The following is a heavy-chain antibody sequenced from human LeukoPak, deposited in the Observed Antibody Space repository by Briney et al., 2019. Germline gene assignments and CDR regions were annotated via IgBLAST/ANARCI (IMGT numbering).Heavy chain of an antibody. CDR1: GFIFDDYA. CDR2: ISWNGGAV. V-gene: IGHV3-9*01. CDR3: AKGLVRPVGATHFDF. J-gene: IGHJ4*02. D-gene: IGHD1-26*01. Sequence: GRSLRLSCAATGFIFDDYAMHWVRQAPGKGPEWVSGISWNGGAVGYADSVKGRCTIPRDNAGNSLYLQLNRLRPEDTAYYYCAKGLVRPVGATHFDFWGQGTLVTVSS.